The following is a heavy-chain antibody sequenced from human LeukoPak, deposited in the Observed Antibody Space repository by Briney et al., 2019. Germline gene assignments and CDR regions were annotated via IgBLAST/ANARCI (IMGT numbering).Heavy chain of an antibody. V-gene: IGHV4-34*01. CDR1: GGSFSGYY. Sequence: SETLSLTCAVYGGSFSGYYGSWISQPLGKGLEWIGEINHSGSTNYNPSLKSRVTISVDTSKNQFSLKLSSVTAADTAVYYCARSHSVSGLVLYYFDYWGQGTLVTVSS. CDR2: INHSGST. CDR3: ARSHSVSGLVLYYFDY. J-gene: IGHJ4*02. D-gene: IGHD3/OR15-3a*01.